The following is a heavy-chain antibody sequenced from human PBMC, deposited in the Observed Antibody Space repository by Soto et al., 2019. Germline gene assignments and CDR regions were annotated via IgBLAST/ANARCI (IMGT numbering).Heavy chain of an antibody. CDR2: IYSGGST. Sequence: GGSLRLSCAASGFTVSSNYMSWVRQAPGKGLEWVSVIYSGGSTYYADSVKGRFTISRHNSKDTLYLQMNSLRAEDTAVYYCATEGPTDHSNCSGGSCYSGGIDYWGQGTLVTVSS. D-gene: IGHD2-15*01. V-gene: IGHV3-53*04. CDR3: ATEGPTDHSNCSGGSCYSGGIDY. CDR1: GFTVSSNY. J-gene: IGHJ4*02.